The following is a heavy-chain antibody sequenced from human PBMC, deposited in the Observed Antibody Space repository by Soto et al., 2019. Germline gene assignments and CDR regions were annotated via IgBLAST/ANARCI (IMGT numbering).Heavy chain of an antibody. CDR1: GFTFSGYA. J-gene: IGHJ5*02. V-gene: IGHV3-30-3*01. CDR2: ISYDGSNK. CDR3: ARENWFDP. Sequence: PGLPPSLSRAAAGFTFSGYAMHWVGQAPGKGLEWVAVISYDGSNKYYADSVKGRFNISRDNSKTTLHLPMNSLRAEDTAVYYCARENWFDPWGQGPLVKVSS.